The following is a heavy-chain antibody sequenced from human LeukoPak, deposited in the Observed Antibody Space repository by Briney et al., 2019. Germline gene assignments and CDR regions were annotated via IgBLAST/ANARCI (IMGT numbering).Heavy chain of an antibody. CDR2: ISSSGSTI. V-gene: IGHV3-48*03. CDR1: GFTFSSYE. J-gene: IGHJ4*02. Sequence: GGSPRLSCAASGFTFSSYEMNWVRQAPGKGLEWVSYISSSGSTIYYADSVKGRFTISRDNAKNSLYLQMNSLRAEDTAVYYCARVGRWFGEFYFDYWGQGTLVTVSS. CDR3: ARVGRWFGEFYFDY. D-gene: IGHD3-10*01.